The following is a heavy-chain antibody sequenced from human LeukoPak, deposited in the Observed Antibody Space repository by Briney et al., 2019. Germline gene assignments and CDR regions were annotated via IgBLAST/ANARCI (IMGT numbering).Heavy chain of an antibody. J-gene: IGHJ4*02. Sequence: GGSLRLSCAASGFTFSDYYMSWIRQAPGKGLEWVSYISSSGGPIYYADSVKGRFTISRDNSKNTLYLQMGSLTTEDMAVYYCARGSHRRYSSSWYSLWGQGTLVTVSS. V-gene: IGHV3-11*04. D-gene: IGHD6-13*01. CDR3: ARGSHRRYSSSWYSL. CDR2: ISSSGGPI. CDR1: GFTFSDYY.